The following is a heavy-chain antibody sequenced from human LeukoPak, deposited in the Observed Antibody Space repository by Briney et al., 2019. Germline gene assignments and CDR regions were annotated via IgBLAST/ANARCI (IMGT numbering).Heavy chain of an antibody. CDR3: ARSGFVVPAAIPSYAFDI. V-gene: IGHV1-18*01. D-gene: IGHD2-2*01. CDR2: ISAYNGNT. CDR1: GYTFTSYG. Sequence: ASVKVSCKASGYTFTSYGISWVRQAPGQRLEWMGWISAYNGNTNYAQKLQGRVTMTTDTSTSTAYMELGSLRSDDTAVYYCARSGFVVPAAIPSYAFDIWGQGTMVTVSS. J-gene: IGHJ3*02.